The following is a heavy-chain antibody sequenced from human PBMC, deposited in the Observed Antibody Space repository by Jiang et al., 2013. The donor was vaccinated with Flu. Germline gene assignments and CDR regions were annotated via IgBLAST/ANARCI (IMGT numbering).Heavy chain of an antibody. CDR3: AREGRLLLYDY. CDR1: GGTFNNYA. D-gene: IGHD3-10*01. Sequence: SGAEVKKPGSSVKVSCRASGGTFNNYAISWLRQAPGQGLEFMGRIIPRLDRANYGQKFQGRVTITADKSTDTVYMELSSLRSEDTAYYYCAREGRLLLYDYWGQGTLVTVSS. J-gene: IGHJ4*02. CDR2: IIPRLDRA. V-gene: IGHV1-69*04.